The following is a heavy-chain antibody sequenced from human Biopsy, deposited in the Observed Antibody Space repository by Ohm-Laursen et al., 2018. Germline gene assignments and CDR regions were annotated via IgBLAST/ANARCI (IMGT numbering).Heavy chain of an antibody. D-gene: IGHD2-21*01. CDR3: TRLAYYYYYGMDV. Sequence: SLRLSCSASEFTFSGYSMNWVRQAPGRGLEWVSYINVYSNKKYYADSVKGRFIVSRDNARNSLYLQRNSLRAEDTAVYYCTRLAYYYYYGMDVWGQGTTVTVSS. J-gene: IGHJ6*02. V-gene: IGHV3-48*04. CDR2: INVYSNKK. CDR1: EFTFSGYS.